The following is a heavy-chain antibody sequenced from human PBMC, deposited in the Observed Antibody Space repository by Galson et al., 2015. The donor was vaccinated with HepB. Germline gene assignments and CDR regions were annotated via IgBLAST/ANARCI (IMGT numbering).Heavy chain of an antibody. CDR1: GFTFSSYS. Sequence: SLRLSCAASGFTFSSYSMNWVRQAPGKGLEWVSYISSSSSTIYYADSVKGRFTISRDNAKNSLYLQMNSLRAEDTAVYYCARVALMRGRIYDSSGYYPYYFDYWGQGTLVTVSS. J-gene: IGHJ4*02. D-gene: IGHD3-22*01. V-gene: IGHV3-48*01. CDR3: ARVALMRGRIYDSSGYYPYYFDY. CDR2: ISSSSSTI.